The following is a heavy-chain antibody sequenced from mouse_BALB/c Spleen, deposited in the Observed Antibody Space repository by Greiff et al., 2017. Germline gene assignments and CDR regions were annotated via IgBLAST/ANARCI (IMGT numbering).Heavy chain of an antibody. Sequence: VQLQQSGAELARPGASVKLSCKASGYTFTSYWMQWVKQRPGQGLEWIGAIYPGDGDTMYTQKFKGKATLTADKSSSTAYMQLSSLASEDSAVFYCARGRDDYFSYAMDYWGQGTTVTVSS. V-gene: IGHV1-87*01. J-gene: IGHJ4*01. CDR3: ARGRDDYFSYAMDY. D-gene: IGHD2-4*01. CDR2: IYPGDGDT. CDR1: GYTFTSYW.